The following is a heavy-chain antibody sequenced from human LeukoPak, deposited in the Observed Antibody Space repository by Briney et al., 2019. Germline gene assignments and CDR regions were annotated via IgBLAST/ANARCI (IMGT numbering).Heavy chain of an antibody. CDR3: ARCRPEHGTGAFAI. CDR2: IDYSGST. D-gene: IGHD1/OR15-1a*01. V-gene: IGHV4-59*01. CDR1: GASISTCY. Sequence: SETLSLTCTVSGASISTCYWTWIRQPPGKRLEWIGYIDYSGSTNYNTALQSRVTISAETSKNQVSLKLTSLTPADTAVYYCARCRPEHGTGAFAIWGQGTMVTVSS. J-gene: IGHJ3*02.